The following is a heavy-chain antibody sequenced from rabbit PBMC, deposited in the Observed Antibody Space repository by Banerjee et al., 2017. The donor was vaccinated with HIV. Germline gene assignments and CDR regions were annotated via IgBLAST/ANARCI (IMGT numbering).Heavy chain of an antibody. V-gene: IGHV1S40*01. Sequence: QSLEESGGDLVKPGASLTLTCTASGLDFTNNAMCWVRQAPGKGLEWIASIDTGDGSTYYASWAKGRFTISKTSSTTVTLQMTSLTAADTATYFCARDLAGVIGWNFGLWGPGTLVTVS. D-gene: IGHD4-1*01. CDR1: GLDFTNNA. CDR3: ARDLAGVIGWNFGL. J-gene: IGHJ4*01. CDR2: IDTGDGST.